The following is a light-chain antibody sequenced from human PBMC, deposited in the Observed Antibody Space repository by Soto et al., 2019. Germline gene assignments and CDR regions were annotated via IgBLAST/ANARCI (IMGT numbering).Light chain of an antibody. J-gene: IGLJ2*01. CDR2: EVS. Sequence: QSALTQPASVSGSPGQSITISCTGTSSDVGAYNSVSWYQQHPGKAPKVMIYEVSNRPSGVSNRFSGSKSGNTASLTISGLQAEDDADYYCSSYTGTLSVIFGGGTKVTVL. V-gene: IGLV2-14*01. CDR3: SSYTGTLSVI. CDR1: SSDVGAYNS.